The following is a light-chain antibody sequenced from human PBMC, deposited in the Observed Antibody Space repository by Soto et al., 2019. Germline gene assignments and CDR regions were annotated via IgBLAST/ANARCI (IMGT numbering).Light chain of an antibody. V-gene: IGKV4-1*01. J-gene: IGKJ1*01. Sequence: DIVMTQSPDSLAVSLGERATVNCKSSQSVLHRSSNKNFLAWYQQKPGQPPKLLISWASTRESGVPDRFSGSGSETDFALTISSLQAEDMAVYFCQHYYNTPWTFGQGTKVEIK. CDR2: WAS. CDR1: QSVLHRSSNKNF. CDR3: QHYYNTPWT.